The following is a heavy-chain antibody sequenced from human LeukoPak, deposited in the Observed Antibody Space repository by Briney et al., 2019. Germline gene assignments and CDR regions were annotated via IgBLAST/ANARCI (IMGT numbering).Heavy chain of an antibody. V-gene: IGHV1-3*02. D-gene: IGHD5-24*01. CDR3: ARAFSVGYNPWPNFDY. Sequence: VASVKVSCKASGYTFTSYAMHWVRQAPGQRLEWMGWSNAGNGNTKYSQEFQGRVTITRDTSTSTAYMELSSLRSEDTAVYYCARAFSVGYNPWPNFDYWGQGTLVTVSS. CDR2: SNAGNGNT. J-gene: IGHJ4*02. CDR1: GYTFTSYA.